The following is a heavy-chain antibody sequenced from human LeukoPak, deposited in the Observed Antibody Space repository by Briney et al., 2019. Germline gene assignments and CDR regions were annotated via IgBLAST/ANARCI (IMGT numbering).Heavy chain of an antibody. CDR2: INHSGST. CDR1: GGSFSGYY. Sequence: PSETLSLTCAVYGGSFSGYYWSWIRQPPGKGLEWIGEINHSGSTNYNPSLKSRVTISVDTSKNQFSLKLSSVTAADTAVYYCASNYYDFWSGYADWFDPWGQGTLVTVSS. J-gene: IGHJ5*02. D-gene: IGHD3-3*01. V-gene: IGHV4-34*01. CDR3: ASNYYDFWSGYADWFDP.